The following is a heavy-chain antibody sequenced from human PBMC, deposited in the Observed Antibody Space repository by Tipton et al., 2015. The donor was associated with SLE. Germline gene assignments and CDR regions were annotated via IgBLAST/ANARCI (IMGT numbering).Heavy chain of an antibody. J-gene: IGHJ3*02. CDR3: ARGGGDSVAAFDI. CDR1: GASLSSNY. D-gene: IGHD2-21*01. CDR2: IHFSGST. V-gene: IGHV4-59*01. Sequence: TLSLTCTVSGASLSSNYWTWIRQSPWKGLEWIGFIHFSGSTNYNLSLKTRVTISVDTSKGHFSLKLTSVTAADTAVYYCARGGGDSVAAFDIWGQGTLVTVSS.